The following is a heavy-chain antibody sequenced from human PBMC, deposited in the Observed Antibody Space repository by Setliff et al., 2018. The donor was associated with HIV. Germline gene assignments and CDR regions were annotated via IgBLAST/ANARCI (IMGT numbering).Heavy chain of an antibody. CDR3: SRGVTRDISGYYRDEYFQH. J-gene: IGHJ1*01. CDR1: GYRFNTYG. Sequence: ASVKVSCKASGYRFNTYGISWVRQAPGQGLEWMGWISPYTGDTRFAQSLQGRVTLTTDTSTNPASMEMRTLRSDDTAVYYCSRGVTRDISGYYRDEYFQHWGQGTPVTVSS. D-gene: IGHD3-22*01. CDR2: ISPYTGDT. V-gene: IGHV1-18*01.